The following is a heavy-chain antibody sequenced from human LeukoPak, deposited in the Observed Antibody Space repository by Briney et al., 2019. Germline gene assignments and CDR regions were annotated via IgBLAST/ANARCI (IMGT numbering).Heavy chain of an antibody. CDR3: ARDRPPNLLLWFGESSNWFDP. J-gene: IGHJ5*02. CDR2: IYHSGST. V-gene: IGHV4-38-2*02. CDR1: GYSISSGHY. Sequence: SETLSLTCAVSGYSISSGHYWGWIRQPPGMGLEWIGSIYHSGSTYYNPSLKSRVTISVDTSKNQFSLKLSSVTAADTAVYYCARDRPPNLLLWFGESSNWFDPWGQGTLVTVSS. D-gene: IGHD3-10*01.